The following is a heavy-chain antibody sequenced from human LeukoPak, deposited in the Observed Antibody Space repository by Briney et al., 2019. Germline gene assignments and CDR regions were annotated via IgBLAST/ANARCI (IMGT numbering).Heavy chain of an antibody. J-gene: IGHJ4*02. V-gene: IGHV3-21*01. CDR1: GFAFSTYT. Sequence: GGSLRLSCAASGFAFSTYTMNWVRQAPGKGLQWVSSISTRSSYLYYADSVEGRFTISRDDAKNSLYLQLNSLRAEDTAVYYCATLASTDGYWGQGTLVTVSS. D-gene: IGHD1-1*01. CDR3: ATLASTDGY. CDR2: ISTRSSYL.